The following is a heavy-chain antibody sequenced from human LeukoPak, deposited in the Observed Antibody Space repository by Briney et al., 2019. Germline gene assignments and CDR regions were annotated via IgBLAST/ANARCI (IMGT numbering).Heavy chain of an antibody. CDR3: ARDRAHCSGGSCYSPNWFDP. CDR2: ISAYNGNT. CDR1: RYTFTSYG. D-gene: IGHD2-15*01. Sequence: ASVNVSCKASRYTFTSYGISWVRQAPGQGLEWMGWISAYNGNTNYAQKLQGRVTMTTDTSTSTAYMELRSLRSDDTAVYYCARDRAHCSGGSCYSPNWFDPWGQGTLVTVSS. J-gene: IGHJ5*02. V-gene: IGHV1-18*01.